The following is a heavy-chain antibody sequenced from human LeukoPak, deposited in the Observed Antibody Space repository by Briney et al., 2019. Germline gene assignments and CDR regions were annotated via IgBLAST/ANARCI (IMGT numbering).Heavy chain of an antibody. CDR2: ISYDGGDK. D-gene: IGHD5-12*01. CDR1: GFTFSNSA. V-gene: IGHV3-30*04. CDR3: ARDLGSGWFDP. J-gene: IGHJ5*02. Sequence: GGSLRLSCAASGFTFSNSAMHWVRQTPGKGLEWVGVISYDGGDKYYADSVQGRSFISRDNSKNTLYLQMISLRTEDTALYYCARDLGSGWFDPWGQGTLVTVSS.